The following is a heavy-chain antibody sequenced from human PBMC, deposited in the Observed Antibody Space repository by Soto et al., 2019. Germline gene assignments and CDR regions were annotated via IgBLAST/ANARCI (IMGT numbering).Heavy chain of an antibody. J-gene: IGHJ6*02. CDR2: ISGGGGST. D-gene: IGHD3-9*01. V-gene: IGHV3-23*01. CDR1: GFTFSTYA. Sequence: GLSLRLSCAASGFTFSTYAMNWVLQATGTGLEWVSAISGGGGSTYYADSVKGRVTISRDNSKNTLYLQMNSLRAEDTAVYYCAKVSLADLTLTDYYYYGLDVWGQGTTVTVSS. CDR3: AKVSLADLTLTDYYYYGLDV.